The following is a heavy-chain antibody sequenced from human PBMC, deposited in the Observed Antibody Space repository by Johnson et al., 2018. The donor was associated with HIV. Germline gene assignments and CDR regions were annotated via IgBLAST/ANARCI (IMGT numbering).Heavy chain of an antibody. J-gene: IGHJ3*02. CDR3: AKDTEAAACTDDAFVI. Sequence: QVQLVESGGGVVQPGRSLRLSCAASGFTFSSYAMHWVRQAPGKGLEWVAVISYDGSNKYYADSVKGRFTISRDNSKNSLYLTMNSLRAEDTALYYCAKDTEAAACTDDAFVIWGQGTMVTVSS. D-gene: IGHD6-13*01. CDR1: GFTFSSYA. V-gene: IGHV3-30-3*01. CDR2: ISYDGSNK.